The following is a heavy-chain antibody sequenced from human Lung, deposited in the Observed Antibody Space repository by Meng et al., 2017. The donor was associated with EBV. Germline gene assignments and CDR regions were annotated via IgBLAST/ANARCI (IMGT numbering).Heavy chain of an antibody. CDR2: FVNNVDT. Sequence: QGQLVQAGAELKRPGALVCVSCDASGYSFDSYGISWLRQAPGQGLEWIRRFVNNVDTYSAQKFRGRVTMTTDTHTSTAFMEMRSLRADDTAVYYCARGTPGRSYSDYWGQGTLVTVSS. D-gene: IGHD3-10*01. V-gene: IGHV1-18*01. CDR3: ARGTPGRSYSDY. J-gene: IGHJ4*02. CDR1: GYSFDSYG.